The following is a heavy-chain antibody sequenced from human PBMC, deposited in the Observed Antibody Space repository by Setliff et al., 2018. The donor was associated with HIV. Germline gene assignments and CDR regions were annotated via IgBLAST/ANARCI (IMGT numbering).Heavy chain of an antibody. Sequence: SETLSLTCDVSGYLISGGFYWGWIRQPPGKGLEWIGNIHYSGSTYYNPSLKSRVTISVDTSKNQFSLKMSSVTAADRAVYYCARHRDPPGSSWIYYFDYWGQGTLVTVSS. D-gene: IGHD6-13*01. CDR3: ARHRDPPGSSWIYYFDY. V-gene: IGHV4-38-2*01. CDR2: IHYSGST. J-gene: IGHJ4*02. CDR1: GYLISGGFY.